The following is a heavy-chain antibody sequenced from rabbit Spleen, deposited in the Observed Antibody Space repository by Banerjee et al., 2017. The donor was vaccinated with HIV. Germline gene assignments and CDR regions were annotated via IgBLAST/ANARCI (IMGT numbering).Heavy chain of an antibody. V-gene: IGHV1S40*01. Sequence: QSLEESGGGLVKPGASLTLTCKASGFPFSSDYDMCWVRQAPGKGLEWIACIDTGSSGFTYFASWAKGRFTISKTSSTTVTLQMTSLTAADTATYFCARDSGSSFSSYGMDLWGPGTLVTVS. CDR2: IDTGSSGFT. CDR3: ARDSGSSFSSYGMDL. D-gene: IGHD8-1*01. J-gene: IGHJ6*01. CDR1: GFPFSSDYD.